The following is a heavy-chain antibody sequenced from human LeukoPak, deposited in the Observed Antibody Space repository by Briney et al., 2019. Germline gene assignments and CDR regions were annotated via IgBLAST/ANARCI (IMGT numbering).Heavy chain of an antibody. CDR1: GYTFTSYA. CDR2: ISGYNGNT. Sequence: ASVKVSCKASGYTFTSYAMNWVRQAPGQGLEWMGWISGYNGNTNYAQTLQGRVTMTTDTSTSTAYMELRSLRSDDTAVYYCARNRGHRLVGATNYFDYWGQGTLVTVSS. V-gene: IGHV1-18*01. J-gene: IGHJ4*02. D-gene: IGHD1-26*01. CDR3: ARNRGHRLVGATNYFDY.